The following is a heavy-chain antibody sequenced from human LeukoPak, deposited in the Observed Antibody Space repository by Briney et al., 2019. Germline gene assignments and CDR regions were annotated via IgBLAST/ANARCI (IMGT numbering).Heavy chain of an antibody. J-gene: IGHJ4*02. D-gene: IGHD6-6*01. CDR3: AKYGSGGWLVRVVQRGVYYFDY. Sequence: PGGSLRLSCAASGFTFSSYEMNWVRQAPGKGLEWVSYISSSGSTIYYADSVKGRFTISRDTAKNSLYLQMNSLRAEDTAVYYCAKYGSGGWLVRVVQRGVYYFDYWGQGTLVTVSS. CDR1: GFTFSSYE. V-gene: IGHV3-48*03. CDR2: ISSSGSTI.